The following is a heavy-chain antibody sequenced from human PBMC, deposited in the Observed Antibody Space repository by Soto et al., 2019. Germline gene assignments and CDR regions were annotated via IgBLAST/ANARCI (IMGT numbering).Heavy chain of an antibody. CDR2: INDGSEE. J-gene: IGHJ4*02. CDR3: ARDDLFVDNGLDH. V-gene: IGHV3-33*01. D-gene: IGHD1-1*01. CDR1: GFSFSAHG. Sequence: QVQLVESGGGVVRPGTSLRLSCAATGFSFSAHGMHWVRQAPGKGLEWLAVINDGSEEGYADSVRGRFTISRDNARNITYLQMDNLRAEDSALYYCARDDLFVDNGLDHWGQGTLVNVSS.